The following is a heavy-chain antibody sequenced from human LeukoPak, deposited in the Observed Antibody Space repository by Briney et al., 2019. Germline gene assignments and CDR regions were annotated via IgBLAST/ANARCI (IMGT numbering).Heavy chain of an antibody. D-gene: IGHD2-15*01. CDR2: INPSGGST. Sequence: ASVKVSCKASGYTFTSYYTHWVRQAPGQGLEWMGIINPSGGSTSYAQKFQGRVTMTRDTSTSTVYMELSSLRSEDTAVYYCARGLYCSGGSCYGLDAFDIWGQGTMVTVSS. V-gene: IGHV1-46*01. J-gene: IGHJ3*02. CDR3: ARGLYCSGGSCYGLDAFDI. CDR1: GYTFTSYY.